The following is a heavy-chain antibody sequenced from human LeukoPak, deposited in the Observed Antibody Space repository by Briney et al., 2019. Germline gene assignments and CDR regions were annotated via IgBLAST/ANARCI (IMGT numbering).Heavy chain of an antibody. CDR1: GYTFTSYG. J-gene: IGHJ4*02. CDR3: ARDNEPYCSSTSCYLIDY. Sequence: ASVKVSCKASGYTFTSYGISWVRQAPGQGLEWMGWISAYNGNTNYAQKPQGRVTMTTDTSTSTAYMELRSLRSDDTAVYYCARDNEPYCSSTSCYLIDYWGQGTLVTVSS. V-gene: IGHV1-18*01. D-gene: IGHD2-2*01. CDR2: ISAYNGNT.